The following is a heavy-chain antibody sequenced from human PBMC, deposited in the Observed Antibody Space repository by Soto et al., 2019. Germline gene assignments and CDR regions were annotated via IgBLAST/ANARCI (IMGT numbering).Heavy chain of an antibody. Sequence: GGSLRLSCAASGFTFSNAWINWVRQAPGKGLEWVGRVKSKTDGGTTDYAAPVKGRFTISRDDSKNTLYLQMNSLKTEDTAVYYCTTDFGLSYYDFWSGYYRAIYWGQGTLVTVSS. D-gene: IGHD3-3*01. J-gene: IGHJ4*02. V-gene: IGHV3-15*07. CDR1: GFTFSNAW. CDR2: VKSKTDGGTT. CDR3: TTDFGLSYYDFWSGYYRAIY.